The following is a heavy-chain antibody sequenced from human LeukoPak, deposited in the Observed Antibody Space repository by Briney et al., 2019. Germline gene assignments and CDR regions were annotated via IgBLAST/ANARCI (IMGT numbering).Heavy chain of an antibody. Sequence: ASLKVSCKPSGYTFIDHYLHWVRQAPGQGLESLGWIDPDTGDTNYPQKFQGRVTMTRDTSSSTAYMELNRLRSDDTAVYYCARAGHNSNSGGYDFWGLGTLVTVSS. J-gene: IGHJ4*02. CDR3: ARAGHNSNSGGYDF. V-gene: IGHV1-2*02. CDR2: IDPDTGDT. D-gene: IGHD3-22*01. CDR1: GYTFIDHY.